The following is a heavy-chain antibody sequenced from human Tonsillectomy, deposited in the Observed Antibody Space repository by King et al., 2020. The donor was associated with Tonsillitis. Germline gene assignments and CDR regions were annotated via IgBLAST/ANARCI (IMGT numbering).Heavy chain of an antibody. J-gene: IGHJ2*01. CDR2: ISSSSSYI. D-gene: IGHD4-17*01. Sequence: VQLVESGGGLVKPGGSLRLSCAASGFTFSTYSMNWVRQAPGKGLEWVSSISSSSSYIHYADSVKGRFTISRDNAKNSLYLQMNSLRAEDTAVYYCARDSQDYGDYVWYFDLWGRGTLVTVSS. V-gene: IGHV3-21*01. CDR3: ARDSQDYGDYVWYFDL. CDR1: GFTFSTYS.